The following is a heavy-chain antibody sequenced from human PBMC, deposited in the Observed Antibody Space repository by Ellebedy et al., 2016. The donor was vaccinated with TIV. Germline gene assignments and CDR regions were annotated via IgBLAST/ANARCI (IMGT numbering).Heavy chain of an antibody. J-gene: IGHJ4*02. CDR3: TRYGDYVH. CDR2: IRSKANSYAT. V-gene: IGHV3-73*01. D-gene: IGHD4-17*01. Sequence: GESLKISCAASGLTFSGSAMHWVRQASGKGLEWVGRIRSKANSYATVYAASVKGRFTISRDDSKNTAYLQMNSLKTEDTAVYYCTRYGDYVHWGQGTLVTVSS. CDR1: GLTFSGSA.